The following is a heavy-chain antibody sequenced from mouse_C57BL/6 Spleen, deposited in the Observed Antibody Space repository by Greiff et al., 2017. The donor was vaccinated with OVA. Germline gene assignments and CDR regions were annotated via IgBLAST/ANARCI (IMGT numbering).Heavy chain of an antibody. CDR1: GYSFTDYN. D-gene: IGHD2-2*01. V-gene: IGHV1-39*01. CDR3: ARGLRRASYDAMDY. Sequence: VQLQQSGPELVKPGASVKISCKASGYSFTDYNMNWVKQSNGKSLEWIGVINPNYGTTSYNQKFKGKATLTVDKSSSTAYMQLNSLTSEDSAVYYCARGLRRASYDAMDYWGQGTSVTVSS. J-gene: IGHJ4*01. CDR2: INPNYGTT.